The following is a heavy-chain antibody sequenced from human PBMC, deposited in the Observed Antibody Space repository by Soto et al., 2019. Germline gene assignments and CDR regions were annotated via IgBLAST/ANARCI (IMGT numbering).Heavy chain of an antibody. Sequence: SETLSLTGAVYGGSFSGYYWSWIRQPPGKGLEWIGEINHSGSTNYNPSLKSRVTISVDTSKNQFSLKLSSVTAADTAVYYCARGRCSSTSCYYIFRNYYYYGMDVWGQGTTVTVSS. D-gene: IGHD2-2*01. V-gene: IGHV4-34*01. CDR2: INHSGST. CDR3: ARGRCSSTSCYYIFRNYYYYGMDV. CDR1: GGSFSGYY. J-gene: IGHJ6*02.